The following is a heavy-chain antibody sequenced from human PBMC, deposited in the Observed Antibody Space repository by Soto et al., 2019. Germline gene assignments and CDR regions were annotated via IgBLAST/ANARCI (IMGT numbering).Heavy chain of an antibody. CDR1: GYTFTSYG. CDR3: AIEYDFWSGYYSFVI. D-gene: IGHD3-3*01. Sequence: ASVKVSCKASGYTFTSYGISWVRQAPGQGLERMGWISAYNGKTNYAQKLQGRVTMTTDTSTSTAYMELRSLRSDDTAVYYCAIEYDFWSGYYSFVIWGQGTMVIVS. V-gene: IGHV1-18*01. J-gene: IGHJ3*02. CDR2: ISAYNGKT.